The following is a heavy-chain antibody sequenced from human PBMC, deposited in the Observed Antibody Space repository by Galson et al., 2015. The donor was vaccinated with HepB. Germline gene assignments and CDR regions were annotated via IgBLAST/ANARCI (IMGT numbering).Heavy chain of an antibody. CDR2: ISGSGGST. CDR3: AKCRQLLWFGVGREQPFYGMDV. D-gene: IGHD3-10*01. V-gene: IGHV3-23*01. CDR1: GFTFSSYA. Sequence: SLRLSCAASGFTFSSYAMSWVRQAPGKGLEWVSAISGSGGSTYYADSVKGRFTISRDNSKNTLYLQMNSLRAEDTAVYYCAKCRQLLWFGVGREQPFYGMDVWGQGTTVTVSS. J-gene: IGHJ6*02.